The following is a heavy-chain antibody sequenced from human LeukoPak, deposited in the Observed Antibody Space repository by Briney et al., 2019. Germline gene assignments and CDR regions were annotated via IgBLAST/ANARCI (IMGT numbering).Heavy chain of an antibody. V-gene: IGHV1-69*08. CDR1: GGSFSDYS. Sequence: ASVKVSCKASGGSFSDYSISWVRQAPGQGPEWMGRIIAILDTAHYAQKFQGRFTITADKSTTTVYMELSSLRSDDTAVYYYVRSGYDYDWFDPWGQGTLVTVSS. D-gene: IGHD5-12*01. CDR2: IIAILDTA. J-gene: IGHJ5*02. CDR3: VRSGYDYDWFDP.